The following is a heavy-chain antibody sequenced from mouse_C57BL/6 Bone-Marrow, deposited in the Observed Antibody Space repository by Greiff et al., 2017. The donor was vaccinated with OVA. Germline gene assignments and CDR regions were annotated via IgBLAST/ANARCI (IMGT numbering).Heavy chain of an antibody. D-gene: IGHD3-2*02. CDR2: IHPNSGST. CDR3: AETAHATAWFAY. Sequence: QVQLQQPGAELVKPGASVKLSCKASGYTFTSYWMHWVKQRPGQGLEWIGMIHPNSGSTNYNEKVKSKATLTVGKSSSTAYMQLSSLTSEDSAVYYCAETAHATAWFAYWGQGTLVTVSA. J-gene: IGHJ3*01. CDR1: GYTFTSYW. V-gene: IGHV1-64*01.